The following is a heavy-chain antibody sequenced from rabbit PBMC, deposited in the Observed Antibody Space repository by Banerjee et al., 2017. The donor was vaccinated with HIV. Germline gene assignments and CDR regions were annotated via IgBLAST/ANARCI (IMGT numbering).Heavy chain of an antibody. CDR1: GIDFSNYYY. V-gene: IGHV1S40*01. J-gene: IGHJ4*01. Sequence: QSLEESGGDLVKPGASLTLTCTASGIDFSNYYYMCWVRQAPGKGLEWIACIGAGSSGNTVYASWAKGRFTISKTSSTTVTLQMTSLTAADTATYFCARDLTGVTGWNFNLWGPGTLVTVS. CDR3: ARDLTGVTGWNFNL. CDR2: IGAGSSGNT. D-gene: IGHD7-1*01.